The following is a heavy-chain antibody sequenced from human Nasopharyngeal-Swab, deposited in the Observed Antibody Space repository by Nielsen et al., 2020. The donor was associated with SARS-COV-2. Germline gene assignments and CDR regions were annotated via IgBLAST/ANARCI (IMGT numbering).Heavy chain of an antibody. CDR2: INTNTGNP. Sequence: SVKVSCKASGYTFTSYAMNWVRQAPGQGLEWMGWINTNTGNPTYAQGFTGRFVFSLDTSVSTAYLQISSLKAEDTAVYYCARDHVYYDSSGYPDAFDIWGQGTMVTVSS. V-gene: IGHV7-4-1*02. D-gene: IGHD3-22*01. CDR3: ARDHVYYDSSGYPDAFDI. CDR1: GYTFTSYA. J-gene: IGHJ3*02.